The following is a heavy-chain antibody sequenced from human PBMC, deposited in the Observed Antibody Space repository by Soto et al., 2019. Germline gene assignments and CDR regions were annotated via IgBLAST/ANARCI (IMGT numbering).Heavy chain of an antibody. CDR3: ARMNVDSYQFYYAMDV. D-gene: IGHD4-17*01. V-gene: IGHV2-26*01. CDR1: GASITSTTYF. Sequence: NPSETLSLTCSLSGASITSTTYFWAWIRQPPGKGLEWLAHIFSDNERSYSTSLQGRLTISKDTSGSQVVLSMTNVDPVDTATYYCARMNVDSYQFYYAMDVWGQGTTVTVSS. J-gene: IGHJ6*02. CDR2: IFSDNER.